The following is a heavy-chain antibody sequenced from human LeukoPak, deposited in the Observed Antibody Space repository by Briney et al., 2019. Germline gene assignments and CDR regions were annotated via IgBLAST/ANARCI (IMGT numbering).Heavy chain of an antibody. CDR2: FYNSGST. V-gene: IGHV4-39*01. J-gene: IGHJ4*02. CDR1: AGSIDSSTYY. Sequence: PSETLSLTCTVSAGSIDSSTYYWGWIRQPPGKGLEWIGSFYNSGSTYRNPSLSSRVTILADMSKNQFSLKLTSVTAADTAVYYCARRLRPGDYFDYWGQGILVTVSS. CDR3: ARRLRPGDYFDY. D-gene: IGHD3-16*01.